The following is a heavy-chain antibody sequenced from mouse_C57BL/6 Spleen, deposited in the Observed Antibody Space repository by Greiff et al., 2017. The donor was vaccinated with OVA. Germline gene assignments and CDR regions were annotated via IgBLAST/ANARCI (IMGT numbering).Heavy chain of an antibody. CDR2: IDPEDGET. V-gene: IGHV14-2*01. D-gene: IGHD3-2*02. CDR3: ARGTAQATDY. J-gene: IGHJ2*01. CDR1: GFNIKDYY. Sequence: VHVKQSGAELVKPGASVKLSCTASGFNIKDYYMHWVKQRTEQGLEWIGRIDPEDGETKYAPNFQGKATITADTSSNTAYLQLSSLTSEDTAVYYCARGTAQATDYWGQGTTLTVSS.